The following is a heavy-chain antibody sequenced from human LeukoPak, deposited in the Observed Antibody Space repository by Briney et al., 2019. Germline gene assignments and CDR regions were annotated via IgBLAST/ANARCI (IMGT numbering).Heavy chain of an antibody. D-gene: IGHD2-15*01. J-gene: IGHJ3*02. Sequence: PGGSLRLSCAASGFTFSSYEMNWVRQAPGKGLEWVSYISSSGSTIYYADAVKGRFTISRDNAKNSLYLQMSSLRVEDTAVYYCVRGGGPSYKYNAFDIWGQGTMVTVS. V-gene: IGHV3-48*03. CDR3: VRGGGPSYKYNAFDI. CDR1: GFTFSSYE. CDR2: ISSSGSTI.